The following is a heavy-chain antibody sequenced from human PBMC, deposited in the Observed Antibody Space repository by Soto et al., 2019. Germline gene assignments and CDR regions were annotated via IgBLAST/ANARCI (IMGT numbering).Heavy chain of an antibody. CDR1: GLTFSNYA. CDR2: ISGTGGST. D-gene: IGHD4-17*01. J-gene: IGHJ3*02. Sequence: EVQLLQSGGGLIQPGGSLRLSCEATGLTFSNYAMSWVRQAPVKGLEWVPGISGTGGSTYYADYVKGRFTISRDNSKNTVSLQMNSLRAEDTALYYCAKDRVLTTVPDRGAFDIWGQGTMVTVSS. V-gene: IGHV3-23*01. CDR3: AKDRVLTTVPDRGAFDI.